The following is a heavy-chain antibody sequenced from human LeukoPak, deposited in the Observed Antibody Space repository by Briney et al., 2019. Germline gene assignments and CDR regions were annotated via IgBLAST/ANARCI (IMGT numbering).Heavy chain of an antibody. D-gene: IGHD3-10*01. CDR1: GFTFSSYE. V-gene: IGHV3-48*03. CDR2: ISATGNTI. J-gene: IGHJ4*02. CDR3: ARDSSGNFIPDYFDY. Sequence: GGSPRLSCATSGFTFSSYEMNWVRQAPGKGLEWVSYISATGNTIYYADSVKGRFTISRDNAKNSLYLQMNSLRAEDTAVYYCARDSSGNFIPDYFDYWGQGTLVTVSS.